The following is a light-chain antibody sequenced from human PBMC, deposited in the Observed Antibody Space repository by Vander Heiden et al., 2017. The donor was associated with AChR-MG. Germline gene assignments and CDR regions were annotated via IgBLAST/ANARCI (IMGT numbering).Light chain of an antibody. CDR1: SSDVGGYND. CDR2: DVS. Sequence: QSALTQPRSVAGSPGQSVTISCTGTSSDVGGYNDVSWYQQHPGKAPNLMIYDVSKRPSGVPDRFSGSKSGNTASLTISGLQAEDEADYYCCSYAGSYTYVFGTGTKVTVL. J-gene: IGLJ1*01. CDR3: CSYAGSYTYV. V-gene: IGLV2-11*01.